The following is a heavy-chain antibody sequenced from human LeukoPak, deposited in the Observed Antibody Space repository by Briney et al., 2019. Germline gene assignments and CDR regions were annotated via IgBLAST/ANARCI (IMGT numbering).Heavy chain of an antibody. D-gene: IGHD2-2*01. CDR3: ARIGVYCSSTSCYESRAGTYFDY. CDR2: MIPIFGTA. Sequence: GASVKVSCKASGGTFSSYAISWVRQAPGQGLEWMGGMIPIFGTANYAQKFKGRVTITADESTSTAYMELSRLRSDDTAVYYCARIGVYCSSTSCYESRAGTYFDYWGQGTLVTVSS. V-gene: IGHV1-69*13. J-gene: IGHJ4*02. CDR1: GGTFSSYA.